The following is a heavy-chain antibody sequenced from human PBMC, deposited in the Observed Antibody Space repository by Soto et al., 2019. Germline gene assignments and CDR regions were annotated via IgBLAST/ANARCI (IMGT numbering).Heavy chain of an antibody. V-gene: IGHV1-3*01. CDR1: GYTFTSYA. Sequence: GASVKVSCKASGYTFTSYAMHWVRQAPGQRLEWMGWINAGNGNTKYSQKFQGRVTITRDTSASTAYMELSSLRSEDTAVYYCARWNWGARGSGSSGMDVWGQGTTVTVS. CDR2: INAGNGNT. J-gene: IGHJ6*02. CDR3: ARWNWGARGSGSSGMDV. D-gene: IGHD3-10*01.